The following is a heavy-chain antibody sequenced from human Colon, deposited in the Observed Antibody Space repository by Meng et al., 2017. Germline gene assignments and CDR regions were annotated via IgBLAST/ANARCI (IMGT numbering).Heavy chain of an antibody. CDR2: IYHSGST. CDR1: GGSISSSNW. V-gene: IGHV4-4*02. D-gene: IGHD2-2*01. Sequence: VDLGVWGPGLWSPSGTSSFTRAVRGGSISSSNWWSRVRQPPGKGLEWIGEIYHSGSTNYNPSLKSRVTISVDKSKNQFSLKLSSVTAADTAVYYCASGRKYCSSTSCYGQFDYWGQGTLVTVSS. CDR3: ASGRKYCSSTSCYGQFDY. J-gene: IGHJ4*02.